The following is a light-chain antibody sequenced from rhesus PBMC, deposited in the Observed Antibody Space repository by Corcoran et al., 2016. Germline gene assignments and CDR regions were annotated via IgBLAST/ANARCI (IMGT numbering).Light chain of an antibody. J-gene: IGKJ4*01. CDR1: QGISSY. V-gene: IGKV1-32*02. CDR3: QQGTSNPLT. CDR2: YAN. Sequence: DIQMSQSPSSLSASVGDRVTITCRASQGISSYVNWYQQKPGKAPKLLIYYANSLASGVPSRCSGNGSRTEFTITISSLQPEDFATYYCQQGTSNPLTFGGGTKVELK.